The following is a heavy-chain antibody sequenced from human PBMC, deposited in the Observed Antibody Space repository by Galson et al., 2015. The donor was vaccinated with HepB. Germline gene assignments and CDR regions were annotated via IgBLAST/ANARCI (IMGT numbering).Heavy chain of an antibody. V-gene: IGHV3-7*01. CDR2: IKQDGSVK. J-gene: IGHJ3*01. CDR3: ARAIGAADSL. Sequence: SLRLSCAGSGFTFGTYWMTWVRQAPGKGLEWVANIKQDGSVKYYVDSVKGRFTISRDNAKNSLYLQMNSLRAEDTALYYCARAIGAADSLWGQGTMVTVSS. D-gene: IGHD6-13*01. CDR1: GFTFGTYW.